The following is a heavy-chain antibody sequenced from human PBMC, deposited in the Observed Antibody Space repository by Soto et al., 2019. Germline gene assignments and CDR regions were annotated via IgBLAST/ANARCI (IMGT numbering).Heavy chain of an antibody. J-gene: IGHJ6*02. V-gene: IGHV4-34*01. CDR3: ARQGRGLRVYAIRFLGMDV. D-gene: IGHD2-8*01. CDR2: INHSGST. Sequence: SETVSLTCAVYGVSLSGYYWSWIRQPPGKVREWIGEINHSGSTNYNPSLKRRVTISVDTSKNQFSLKLSSVTAADTAVYYCARQGRGLRVYAIRFLGMDVCGQGTRVTVSS. CDR1: GVSLSGYY.